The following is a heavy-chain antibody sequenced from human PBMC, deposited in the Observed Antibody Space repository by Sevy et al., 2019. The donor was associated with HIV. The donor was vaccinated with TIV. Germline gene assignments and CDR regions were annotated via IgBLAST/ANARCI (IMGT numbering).Heavy chain of an antibody. CDR1: GFTPSTYG. Sequence: GGSLRLSCAASGFTPSTYGMHWVRQAPGKGLERVAVIVYDGSNKYYADSVKGRFTISRDNSKNRLFLQMDSLRAEDTAVYYCARDPRMYGDYLLAYFDSWGQGTLVTVSS. J-gene: IGHJ4*02. CDR2: IVYDGSNK. V-gene: IGHV3-33*01. D-gene: IGHD2-8*01. CDR3: ARDPRMYGDYLLAYFDS.